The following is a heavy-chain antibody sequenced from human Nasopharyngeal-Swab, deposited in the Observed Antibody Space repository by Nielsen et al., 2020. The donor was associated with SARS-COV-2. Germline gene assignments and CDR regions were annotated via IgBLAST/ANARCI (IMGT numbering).Heavy chain of an antibody. CDR1: GPTFSSIG. J-gene: IGHJ4*02. Sequence: GRSMCLAWAVAGPTFSSIGMDWVRLAPGKGLEWVAFIAHDASNEYYGDSVKGRFSISRDSSKNTLYLQMDSLRGEDTAVYYCARDAPAHYGAFYWGRGTLVTVSS. CDR3: ARDAPAHYGAFY. V-gene: IGHV3-30*03. D-gene: IGHD4-17*01. CDR2: IAHDASNE.